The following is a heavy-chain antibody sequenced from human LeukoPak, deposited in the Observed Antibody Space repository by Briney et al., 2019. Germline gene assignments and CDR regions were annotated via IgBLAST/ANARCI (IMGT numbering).Heavy chain of an antibody. Sequence: GGSLRLSCAASGFTFDDYAMHWVRQAPGKGLEWVSGISWNSGSIGYADSVKGRFTISRDNAKNSLYLQMNSLRAEDTALYYCAKAYPGYCSGGSCHFDYWGQGTLVTVSS. CDR1: GFTFDDYA. D-gene: IGHD2-15*01. CDR3: AKAYPGYCSGGSCHFDY. CDR2: ISWNSGSI. J-gene: IGHJ4*02. V-gene: IGHV3-9*01.